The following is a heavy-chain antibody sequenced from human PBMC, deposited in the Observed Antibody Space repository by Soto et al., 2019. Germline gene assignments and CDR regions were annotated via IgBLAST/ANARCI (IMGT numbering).Heavy chain of an antibody. Sequence: SETLSLTCAVYGGSFSGYYWSWIRQPPGKGLEWIGEINHSGSTNYNPSLKSRVTISVDTSKNQFSLKLSSVTAADTAVYYCARSLLYCTNGVCYIHYFDYWGQGTLVTVSS. D-gene: IGHD2-8*01. V-gene: IGHV4-34*01. CDR3: ARSLLYCTNGVCYIHYFDY. J-gene: IGHJ4*02. CDR2: INHSGST. CDR1: GGSFSGYY.